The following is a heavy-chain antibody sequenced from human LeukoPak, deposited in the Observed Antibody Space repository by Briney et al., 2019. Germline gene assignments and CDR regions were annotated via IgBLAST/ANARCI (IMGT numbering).Heavy chain of an antibody. CDR3: ARGDDYGDYRGRDFDY. CDR2: ISGSGGST. V-gene: IGHV3-23*01. D-gene: IGHD4-17*01. CDR1: GFTFSSYA. J-gene: IGHJ4*02. Sequence: GGSQRLSCAASGFTFSSYAMSWVRQAPGKGLEWVSAISGSGGSTYYADSVKGRFTISRDNFKNTLYLQMNSLRAEDTAVYYCARGDDYGDYRGRDFDYWGQGTLVTVSS.